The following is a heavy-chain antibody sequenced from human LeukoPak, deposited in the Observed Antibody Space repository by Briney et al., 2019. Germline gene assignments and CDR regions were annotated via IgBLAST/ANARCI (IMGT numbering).Heavy chain of an antibody. Sequence: SETLSLTCAVYGGSFSGYYWSWIRQPPGKGLEWIGYIYNSGSTNYNPSLKSRVTMSVDTSKNQFSLKLSSVTAADTAVYYCARLYGDYPPFEDWGQGTLVTVSS. CDR2: IYNSGST. CDR1: GGSFSGYY. CDR3: ARLYGDYPPFED. V-gene: IGHV4-59*08. D-gene: IGHD4-17*01. J-gene: IGHJ4*02.